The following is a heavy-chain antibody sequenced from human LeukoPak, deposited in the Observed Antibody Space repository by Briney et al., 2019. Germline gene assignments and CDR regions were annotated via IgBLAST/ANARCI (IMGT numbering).Heavy chain of an antibody. CDR3: ARGPRLYDYVWGSYRPRYFDY. V-gene: IGHV4-34*01. D-gene: IGHD3-16*02. Sequence: SETLSLTCAVYGRSFSGYYWSWIRQPPGKGLEWIGEINHSGSTNYNPSLKSRVTISVDTSKNQFSLKLSSVTAADTAVYYCARGPRLYDYVWGSYRPRYFDYWGQGTLVTVSS. CDR1: GRSFSGYY. J-gene: IGHJ4*02. CDR2: INHSGST.